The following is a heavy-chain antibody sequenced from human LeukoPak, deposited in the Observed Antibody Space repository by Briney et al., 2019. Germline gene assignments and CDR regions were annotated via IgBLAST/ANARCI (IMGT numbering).Heavy chain of an antibody. J-gene: IGHJ4*02. V-gene: IGHV4-34*01. CDR2: INHSGST. D-gene: IGHD5-18*01. CDR1: GGSFSGYY. CDR3: ARETREYSYGLTYFDY. Sequence: SETLSLTCAVYGGSFSGYYWSWIRQPPGKGLEWIGEINHSGSTNYNPSLKSRVTISVDTSKNQFSLKLSSVTAADTAVYYCARETREYSYGLTYFDYWGQGTLVTVSS.